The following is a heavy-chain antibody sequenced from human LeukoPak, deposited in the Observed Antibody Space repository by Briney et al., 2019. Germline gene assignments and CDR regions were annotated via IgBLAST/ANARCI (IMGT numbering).Heavy chain of an antibody. Sequence: GGSLRISFPASGFTFSSFSMNWVRQAPGKGLEWLSYISSSSAYIYYADSVKGRFTISRDNARNSLYLQMNSLRAEDTAVYYCATQGIYGVSLHPWGQGTLVTVSS. D-gene: IGHD2-8*01. J-gene: IGHJ5*02. CDR3: ATQGIYGVSLHP. CDR2: ISSSSAYI. V-gene: IGHV3-21*01. CDR1: GFTFSSFS.